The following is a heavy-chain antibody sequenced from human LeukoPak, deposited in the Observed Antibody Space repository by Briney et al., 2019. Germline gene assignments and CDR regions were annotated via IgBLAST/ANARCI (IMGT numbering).Heavy chain of an antibody. Sequence: GGSLRLSCAASGFSFTNYWMTWVRQAPGKGPEWVANIRQDGSETNYVDSVRGRFTIARDNTKNSLYLQMTSLRGEDTAVYYCASRAGKPGNTPWCFDYWGQGALVTVSS. CDR2: IRQDGSET. CDR3: ASRAGKPGNTPWCFDY. J-gene: IGHJ4*02. D-gene: IGHD1-7*01. V-gene: IGHV3-7*01. CDR1: GFSFTNYW.